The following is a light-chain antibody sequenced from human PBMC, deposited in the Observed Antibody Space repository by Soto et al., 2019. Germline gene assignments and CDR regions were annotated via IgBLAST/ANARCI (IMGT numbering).Light chain of an antibody. CDR3: QQYGSSRTWT. V-gene: IGKV3-20*01. J-gene: IGKJ1*01. CDR2: GAS. Sequence: EIVLTQSPGTLSLSPGERATLSCRASQSVSSSYLAWYQQKPGQAPRLLIYGASSRATGIPDRFSGSRSGTDFTLTISRLELEDFAVYYCQQYGSSRTWTFGQGTKVDIK. CDR1: QSVSSSY.